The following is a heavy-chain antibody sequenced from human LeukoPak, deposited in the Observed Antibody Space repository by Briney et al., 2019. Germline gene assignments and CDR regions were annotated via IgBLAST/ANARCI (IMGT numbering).Heavy chain of an antibody. D-gene: IGHD2/OR15-2a*01. J-gene: IGHJ6*03. CDR2: INPSGSP. CDR3: ASVRHDPLEYYYYVDV. CDR1: GDSLSRYY. V-gene: IGHV4-34*01. Sequence: SETLSLTCAVYGDSLSRYYSTWIRQPPGKGLEWLGEINPSGSPDYNPSLKSRATISVDTSKNQFSLRLASVTAADTAVYYCASVRHDPLEYYYYVDVWGKGTTVTVSS.